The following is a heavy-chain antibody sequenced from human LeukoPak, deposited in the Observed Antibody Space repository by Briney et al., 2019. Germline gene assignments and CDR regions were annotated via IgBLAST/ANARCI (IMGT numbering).Heavy chain of an antibody. CDR3: ARVEYGGNQLRYYYFDY. J-gene: IGHJ4*02. CDR2: IYYSGTT. V-gene: IGHV4-59*01. Sequence: SETLSLTCTVSGGSISSYYWSWIRQPPGKGLEWIGYIYYSGTTNYNPSLKSRVTISVDTSKNQFSLKLSSVTAADTALYYCARVEYGGNQLRYYYFDYWGQGTLVTVSS. CDR1: GGSISSYY. D-gene: IGHD4-23*01.